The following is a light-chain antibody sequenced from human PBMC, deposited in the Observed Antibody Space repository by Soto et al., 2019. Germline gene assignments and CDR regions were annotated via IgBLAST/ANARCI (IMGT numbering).Light chain of an antibody. Sequence: EIVVTQSPDTVSVSAGETATLSFTASQSVTTNMAWYQQKPGQAPRLLIYGASTRATDIPARFSGSGSGTDFTLTISSLQSEDFAVYFCQQYNIWPSWTFGQGTKVDIK. CDR3: QQYNIWPSWT. J-gene: IGKJ1*01. V-gene: IGKV3-15*01. CDR1: QSVTTN. CDR2: GAS.